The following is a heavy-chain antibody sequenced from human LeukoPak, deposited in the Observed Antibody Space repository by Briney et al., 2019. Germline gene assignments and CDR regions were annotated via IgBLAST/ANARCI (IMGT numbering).Heavy chain of an antibody. J-gene: IGHJ4*02. Sequence: KPGGSLRLSCAASGFTFSSYWMSWVRQAPGKGLEWVSSISSGTNYIFEADSVKGRFTVTKDTALNSLSLQMNSLRADDTAVYYCARSAGGNYFDYWDQGTPVTVSS. CDR3: ARSAGGNYFDY. D-gene: IGHD2-8*02. CDR1: GFTFSSYW. CDR2: ISSGTNYI. V-gene: IGHV3-21*01.